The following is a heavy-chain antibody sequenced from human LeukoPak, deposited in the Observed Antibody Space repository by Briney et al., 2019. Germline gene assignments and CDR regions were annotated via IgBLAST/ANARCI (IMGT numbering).Heavy chain of an antibody. CDR1: GGSISSHY. Sequence: SETLSLTCTVSGGSISSHYWSWIRQPAGKGLEWIGRIYTSGSTNYNPSLKSRVTISVDASKNQFFLKVNSVTAADTAIYYCARVGYNWNLWFDTWGQGTKVTVSS. J-gene: IGHJ3*02. V-gene: IGHV4-4*07. D-gene: IGHD1-7*01. CDR3: ARVGYNWNLWFDT. CDR2: IYTSGST.